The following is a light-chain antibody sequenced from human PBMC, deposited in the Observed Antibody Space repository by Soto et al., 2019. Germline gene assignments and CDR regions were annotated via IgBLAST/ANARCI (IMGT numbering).Light chain of an antibody. CDR3: QQYGTSPWT. V-gene: IGKV3-20*01. Sequence: EIVLTQSPGTLSLSPVERATLPCRASQSVKSSYLAWYQHKPGQAPRLLIYGTSSRATGIPDRFSGSGSGTDFTLTISRLEPEDFAVYYCQQYGTSPWTFGQGTKVDIK. J-gene: IGKJ1*01. CDR1: QSVKSSY. CDR2: GTS.